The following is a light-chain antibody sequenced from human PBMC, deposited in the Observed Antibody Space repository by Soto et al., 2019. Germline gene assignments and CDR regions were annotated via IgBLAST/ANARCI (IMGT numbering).Light chain of an antibody. CDR3: HQYNDYPWT. CDR1: QSVNGW. CDR2: RSS. J-gene: IGKJ1*01. Sequence: DIQMTQSPSTLSASVGDRVTLTCRASQSVNGWLAWYQQKPGKAPKLLIYRSSILESGVPSRFSGSGSWTEFTLTISGLQPDDFATYYCHQYNDYPWTFGQGTKVDIK. V-gene: IGKV1-5*03.